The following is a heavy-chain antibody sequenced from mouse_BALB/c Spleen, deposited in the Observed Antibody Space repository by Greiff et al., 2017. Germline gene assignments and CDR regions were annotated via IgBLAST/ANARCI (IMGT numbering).Heavy chain of an antibody. CDR1: GFTFSSYA. J-gene: IGHJ4*01. CDR2: ISSGGSDT. Sequence: DVMLVESGGGLVKPGGSLKLSCAASGFTFSSYAMSWVRQSPEKRLEWVAEISSGGSDTYYPDTVTGRFTISRDNAKNTLYLEMSSLRSEDTAMYYCARENPYDEDAMDYWGQGTSVTVSS. V-gene: IGHV5-9-4*01. CDR3: ARENPYDEDAMDY. D-gene: IGHD2-12*01.